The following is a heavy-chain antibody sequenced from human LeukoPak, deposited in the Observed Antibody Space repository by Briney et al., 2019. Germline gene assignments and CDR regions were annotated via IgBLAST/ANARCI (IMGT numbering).Heavy chain of an antibody. CDR1: GYSISSGYY. CDR3: ARGRESGSYYYYYYYMDV. D-gene: IGHD1-26*01. J-gene: IGHJ6*03. CDR2: IYHSGST. Sequence: SETLSLTCAVSGYSISSGYYWGWIRQPPGKGLMWIGSIYHSGSTYYNPSLKSRITISVDTSKNQFSLKLSSVTAADSAVYYCARGRESGSYYYYYYYMDVWGKGTTVTVSS. V-gene: IGHV4-38-2*01.